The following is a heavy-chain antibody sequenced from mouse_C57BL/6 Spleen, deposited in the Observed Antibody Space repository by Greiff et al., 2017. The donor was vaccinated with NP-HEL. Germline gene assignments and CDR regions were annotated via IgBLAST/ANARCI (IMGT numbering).Heavy chain of an antibody. CDR2: INPGSGGT. D-gene: IGHD2-1*01. V-gene: IGHV1-54*01. CDR1: GYAFTNYL. J-gene: IGHJ1*03. Sequence: VKLQQSGAELVRPGTSVKVSCKASGYAFTNYLIEWVKQRPGQGLEWIGVINPGSGGTNYNEKFKGKATLTADKSSSTAYMQLSSLTSEDSAVYFCARAGIYYGNFDWYFDVWGTGTTVTVSS. CDR3: ARAGIYYGNFDWYFDV.